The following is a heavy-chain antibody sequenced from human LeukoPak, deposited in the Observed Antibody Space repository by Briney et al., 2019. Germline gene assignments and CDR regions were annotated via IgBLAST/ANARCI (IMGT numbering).Heavy chain of an antibody. CDR1: GFTFSNYW. J-gene: IGHJ4*02. CDR3: ARLYYDFLTAYYTFDY. V-gene: IGHV3-7*01. Sequence: GGSLRLSCAASGFTFSNYWMNWVRQAPGKGLEWVANIKQDGREKYYVGSVKGRFTISRDNAKNSLYLQMNSLRAEDTAVYYCARLYYDFLTAYYTFDYWGQGALVTVSS. D-gene: IGHD3-9*01. CDR2: IKQDGREK.